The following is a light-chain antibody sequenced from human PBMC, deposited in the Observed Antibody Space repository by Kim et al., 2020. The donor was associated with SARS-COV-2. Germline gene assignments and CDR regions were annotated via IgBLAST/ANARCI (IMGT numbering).Light chain of an antibody. CDR1: QIVVDK. V-gene: IGKV3-11*01. CDR3: QQRSNWPPEIT. J-gene: IGKJ5*01. Sequence: PEYSAALRGRASQIVVDKLSWDQQKPGHATRLLIYDTSNRAAGIPARFSGSGSGTDFTLTISSLEPEDFAVYFCQQRSNWPPEITFGQGTRLEIK. CDR2: DTS.